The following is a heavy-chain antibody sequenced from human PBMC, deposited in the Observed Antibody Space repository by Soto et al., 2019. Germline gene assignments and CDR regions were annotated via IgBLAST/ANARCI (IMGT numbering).Heavy chain of an antibody. Sequence: EVQLVESGGGLVKPGGSLRLSCVASGFIFSTYSMNWVRQAPGKGLEWVSSISSSSTYIYYADSLKGRFTISRDNAKNSLYLQMNRLRAEDTAVYSMARGGGNNWNHNWGKGTRVTVSS. D-gene: IGHD1-20*01. CDR3: ARGGGNNWNHN. J-gene: IGHJ4*02. CDR1: GFIFSTYS. CDR2: ISSSSTYI. V-gene: IGHV3-21*01.